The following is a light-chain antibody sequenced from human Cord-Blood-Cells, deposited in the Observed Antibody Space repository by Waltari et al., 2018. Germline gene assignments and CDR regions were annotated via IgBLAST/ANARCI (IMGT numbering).Light chain of an antibody. CDR2: AAS. V-gene: IGKV1-8*01. Sequence: AIRITQSPSSLSPSTGDRVTITCRASQGISSYLAWYQQKPGKAPKLLIYAASTLQSGVPSRFSGSGSGTDFTLTISCLQSEDFATYYCQQYYSYPPYTFGQGTKLEIK. J-gene: IGKJ2*01. CDR1: QGISSY. CDR3: QQYYSYPPYT.